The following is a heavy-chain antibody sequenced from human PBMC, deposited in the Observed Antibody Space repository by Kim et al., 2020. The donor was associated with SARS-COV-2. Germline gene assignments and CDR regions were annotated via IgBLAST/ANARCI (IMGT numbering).Heavy chain of an antibody. D-gene: IGHD6-19*01. CDR3: ARDVSWGIAVAGTGEIDY. J-gene: IGHJ4*02. CDR1: GYTFTGYY. V-gene: IGHV1-2*06. CDR2: INPNSGGT. Sequence: ASVKVSCKASGYTFTGYYMHWVRQVPGQGLEWMGRINPNSGGTNYAQKFQGRVTMTRDTSISTAYMELSRLRSDDTAVYYCARDVSWGIAVAGTGEIDYWGQGTLVTVSS.